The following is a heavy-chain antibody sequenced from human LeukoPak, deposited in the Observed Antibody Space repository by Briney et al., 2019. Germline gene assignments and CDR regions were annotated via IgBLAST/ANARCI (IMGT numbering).Heavy chain of an antibody. CDR2: IWYGGSNK. Sequence: GGSLRLSCAAAGFTVSTNGMRWVRPDRGKGLGWVAVIWYGGSNKYYADSVTARFTISRDNSKNTLYLQMNSLRAEDTAVYYCARDPSFSSSWYYFDYWGQGTLVTVSS. CDR3: ARDPSFSSSWYYFDY. D-gene: IGHD6-13*01. V-gene: IGHV3-33*01. J-gene: IGHJ4*02. CDR1: GFTVSTNG.